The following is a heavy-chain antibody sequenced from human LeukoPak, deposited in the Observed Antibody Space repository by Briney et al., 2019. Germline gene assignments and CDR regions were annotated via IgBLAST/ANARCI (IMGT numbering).Heavy chain of an antibody. Sequence: GGSLRLSCAASGFTFSDYNMNWVRQAPGKGLEWVSFISSSSVSKFYADSVKGRFTISRDNAKNSLYLQMNTPRAEDTAVYYCARDAPRNSGSSLYWGQGTLVTVSS. J-gene: IGHJ4*02. CDR1: GFTFSDYN. CDR2: ISSSSVSK. CDR3: ARDAPRNSGSSLY. D-gene: IGHD3-16*02. V-gene: IGHV3-21*01.